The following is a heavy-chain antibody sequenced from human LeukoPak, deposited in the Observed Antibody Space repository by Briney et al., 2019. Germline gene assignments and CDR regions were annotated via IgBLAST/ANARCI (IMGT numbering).Heavy chain of an antibody. CDR2: IYHSGST. D-gene: IGHD2-2*01. J-gene: IGHJ4*02. CDR1: GYSISSGYY. CDR3: ARIIVVVPAATDY. V-gene: IGHV4-38-2*01. Sequence: SETLSLTRAVSGYSISSGYYWGWIRQPPGKGLEWIGSIYHSGSTYYNPSLKSRVTISVDTSKNQFSLKLSSVTAADTAVYYCARIIVVVPAATDYWGQGTLVTVSP.